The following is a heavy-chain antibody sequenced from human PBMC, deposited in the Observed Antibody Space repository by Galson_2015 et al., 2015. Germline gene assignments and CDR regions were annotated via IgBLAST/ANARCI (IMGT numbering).Heavy chain of an antibody. CDR3: ARDTLIAVADDLRTNWFDP. CDR1: GFTFSSYA. Sequence: SLRLSCAASGFTFSSYAMHWVRQAPGKGLEWVAVISYDGSNKYYADSVKGRFTISRDNSKNTLYLQMNSLRAEDTAVYYCARDTLIAVADDLRTNWFDPWGQGTLVTVSS. CDR2: ISYDGSNK. J-gene: IGHJ5*02. D-gene: IGHD6-19*01. V-gene: IGHV3-30-3*01.